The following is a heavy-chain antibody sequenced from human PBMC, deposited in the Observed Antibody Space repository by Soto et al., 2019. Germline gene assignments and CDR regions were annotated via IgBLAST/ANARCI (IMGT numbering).Heavy chain of an antibody. V-gene: IGHV3-30*18. CDR1: GFTFSSYG. J-gene: IGHJ6*02. CDR2: ISYDGSNK. CDR3: AKVVYCSSTSCYAYFYYGMHV. Sequence: GGSLRLSCAASGFTFSSYGMHWVRQAPGKGLEWVAVISYDGSNKYYADSVKGRFTISRDNSKNTLYLQMNSLRAEDTAVYYCAKVVYCSSTSCYAYFYYGMHVWGQGTTVTVSS. D-gene: IGHD2-2*01.